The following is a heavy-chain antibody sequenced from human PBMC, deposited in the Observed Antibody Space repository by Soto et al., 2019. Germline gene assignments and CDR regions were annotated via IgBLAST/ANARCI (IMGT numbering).Heavy chain of an antibody. D-gene: IGHD2-21*02. CDR2: ISGGGGST. CDR3: AKGFIVVVTVLRPDDAFDT. J-gene: IGHJ3*02. V-gene: IGHV3-23*01. CDR1: GFTFSSYA. Sequence: EVQLLESGGRLVQPGGSLRLSCAASGFTFSSYAMNWVRQAPGKGLEWVAGISGGGGSTYYADSVKGRFTISRDTSKNTVYLQLNSLRAEDTAVYYCAKGFIVVVTVLRPDDAFDTWGQGTMVTVSS.